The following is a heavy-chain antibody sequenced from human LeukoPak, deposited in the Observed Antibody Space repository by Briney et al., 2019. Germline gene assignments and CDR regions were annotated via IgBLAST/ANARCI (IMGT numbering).Heavy chain of an antibody. Sequence: ETLSLTCTVSGGSISSYYWSWVRQAPGKGLEWVANIKQDGSEKYYVDSVKGRFTISRDNAKNSLYLQMNSLRAEDTAVYYCARQRNQVDYWGQGTLVTVSS. J-gene: IGHJ4*02. D-gene: IGHD1-1*01. V-gene: IGHV3-7*01. CDR1: GGSISSYY. CDR3: ARQRNQVDY. CDR2: IKQDGSEK.